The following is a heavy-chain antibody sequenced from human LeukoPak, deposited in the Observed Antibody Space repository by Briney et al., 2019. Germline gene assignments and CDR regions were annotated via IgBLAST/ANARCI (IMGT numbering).Heavy chain of an antibody. CDR3: ASRRLGYNSPFDS. J-gene: IGHJ4*02. D-gene: IGHD5-24*01. CDR1: GGSISPNY. V-gene: IGHV4-59*01. Sequence: SETLSLTCTVSGGSISPNYWRWIRQPPGKGLEWIGSIFYTGTTNYNPSLKSRVTISVDTSKNQFSLSLTSVTAADTAVYYCASRRLGYNSPFDSWGQGTLVTVSS. CDR2: IFYTGTT.